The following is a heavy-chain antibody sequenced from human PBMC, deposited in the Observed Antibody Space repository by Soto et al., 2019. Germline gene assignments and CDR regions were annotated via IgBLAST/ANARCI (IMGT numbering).Heavy chain of an antibody. V-gene: IGHV1-3*01. CDR2: LNGGTGQT. J-gene: IGHJ6*02. D-gene: IGHD1-1*01. CDR1: GYTFSTYA. Sequence: ASVKVSCKASGYTFSTYAIHCVLQSPLHSLEWMGWLNGGTGQTRYSQRFQDRVTITRDTSASTAYMEVSSLRPEDTAVYYCARGKGMEENYYYYGMDIWGQGTTVTVSS. CDR3: ARGKGMEENYYYYGMDI.